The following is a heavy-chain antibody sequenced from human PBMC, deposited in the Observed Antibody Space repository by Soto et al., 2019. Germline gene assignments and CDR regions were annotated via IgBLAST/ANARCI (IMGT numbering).Heavy chain of an antibody. CDR2: INHSGSP. Sequence: PSETLSLTCGLSGSLPVGSLSTYFWTWIRQPPGKGLEWIGEINHSGSPNYSPSLRGRVTISLDTSKKQFSLNLSSVTAADTAVYFCARARFSQWSQDYYGLDVWGLGTTVTVSS. CDR1: GSLPVGSLSTYF. J-gene: IGHJ6*02. V-gene: IGHV4-34*01. CDR3: ARARFSQWSQDYYGLDV. D-gene: IGHD3-3*01.